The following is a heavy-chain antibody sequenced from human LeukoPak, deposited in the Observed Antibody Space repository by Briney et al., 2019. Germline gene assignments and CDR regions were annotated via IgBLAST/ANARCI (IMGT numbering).Heavy chain of an antibody. Sequence: PSETLSLTCTVSGGSISSSHYYWGWIRQPPGKGLEWIGNVYYTGSTYYNPSLKSRVTISLDTSKNQFSLKLSSVTAADTAVYYCARALGYSSGFGYFDYWGQGTLVTVSS. CDR2: VYYTGST. V-gene: IGHV4-39*07. D-gene: IGHD6-19*01. CDR3: ARALGYSSGFGYFDY. CDR1: GGSISSSHYY. J-gene: IGHJ4*02.